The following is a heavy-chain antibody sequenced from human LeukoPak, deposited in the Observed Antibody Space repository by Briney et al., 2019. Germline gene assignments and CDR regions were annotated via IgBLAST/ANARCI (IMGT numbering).Heavy chain of an antibody. V-gene: IGHV4-38-2*02. D-gene: IGHD4-17*01. CDR2: IYHSGST. Sequence: SETLSLTCTVSGYSISSGYYWGWIRQPPGKGLEWIGSIYHSGSTYYNPSLKSRVTISVDTPKNQFSLKLSSVTAADTAVYYCAREPVRNDYGDYVRGLFDYWGQGTLVTVSS. CDR3: AREPVRNDYGDYVRGLFDY. CDR1: GYSISSGYY. J-gene: IGHJ4*02.